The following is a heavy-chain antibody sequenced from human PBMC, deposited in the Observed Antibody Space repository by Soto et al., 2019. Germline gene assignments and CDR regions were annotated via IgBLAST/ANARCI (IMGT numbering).Heavy chain of an antibody. CDR3: AKWGIAALYWYFDL. Sequence: PGGSLRLSCAASGFTFSSYGMHWVRQAPGKGLEWVAVISYDGSNKYYADSVKGRFTISRDNSKNTLYLQMNSLRAEDTAVYYCAKWGIAALYWYFDLWGRGTLVTV. V-gene: IGHV3-30*18. CDR2: ISYDGSNK. J-gene: IGHJ2*01. CDR1: GFTFSSYG. D-gene: IGHD6-13*01.